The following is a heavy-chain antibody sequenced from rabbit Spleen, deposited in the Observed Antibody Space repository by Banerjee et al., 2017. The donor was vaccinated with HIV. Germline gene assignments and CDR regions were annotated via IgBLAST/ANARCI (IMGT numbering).Heavy chain of an antibody. CDR1: GFSFSSGYD. Sequence: QEQLEESGGDLVKPEGSLTLTCTASGFSFSSGYDMCWVRQAPGKGLEWIGYIYSGIEYTYYATWAKGRFTISRTSSTTVTLRMTSLTAADTATYFCARDLVGVIGWNFYLWGPGTLVTVS. J-gene: IGHJ4*01. CDR3: ARDLVGVIGWNFYL. V-gene: IGHV1S45*01. D-gene: IGHD1-1*01. CDR2: IYSGIEYT.